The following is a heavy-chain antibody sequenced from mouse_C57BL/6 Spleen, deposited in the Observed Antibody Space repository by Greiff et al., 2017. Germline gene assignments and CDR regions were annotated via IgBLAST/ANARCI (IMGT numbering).Heavy chain of an antibody. D-gene: IGHD1-1*01. Sequence: ESGPGLVKPSQSLSLTCSVTGYSITSGYYWNWIRQFPGNKLEWMGYISYDGSNNYNPSLKNRISITRDTSKNQFFLKLNSVTTEDTATYYCAREGTVVAPLDYWGQGTTLTVSS. J-gene: IGHJ2*01. V-gene: IGHV3-6*01. CDR1: GYSITSGYY. CDR2: ISYDGSN. CDR3: AREGTVVAPLDY.